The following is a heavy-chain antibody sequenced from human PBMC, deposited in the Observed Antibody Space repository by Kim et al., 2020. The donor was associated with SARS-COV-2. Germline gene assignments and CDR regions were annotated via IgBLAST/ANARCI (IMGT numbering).Heavy chain of an antibody. Sequence: TYYADSVKGRFTISRDNSKNTLYLQMNSLRAEDTAVYYCARVKIGWLQFGGQGTLVTVSS. D-gene: IGHD5-12*01. J-gene: IGHJ4*02. V-gene: IGHV3-53*01. CDR2: T. CDR3: ARVKIGWLQF.